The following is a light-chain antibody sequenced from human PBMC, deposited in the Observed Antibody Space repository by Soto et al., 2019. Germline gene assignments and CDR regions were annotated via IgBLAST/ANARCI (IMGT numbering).Light chain of an antibody. J-gene: IGKJ2*01. CDR2: DTS. CDR1: QDISRF. V-gene: IGKV1-17*03. CDR3: LQPNTYPYT. Sequence: DVQMIQSPSAMSASVGDRVTITCRASQDISRFVAWFQQKPGKAPERLIYDTSTLQVGVPSRFSGGGSGTEFTLAISCLQPDDSATYYCLQPNTYPYTFGQGTKLEIK.